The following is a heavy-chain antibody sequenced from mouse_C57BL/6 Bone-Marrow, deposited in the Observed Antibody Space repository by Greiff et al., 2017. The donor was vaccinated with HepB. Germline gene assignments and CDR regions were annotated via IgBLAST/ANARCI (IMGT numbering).Heavy chain of an antibody. V-gene: IGHV1-81*01. CDR3: ANYYSGSSYWYFDV. Sequence: VQGVESGAELARPGASVKLSCKASGYTFTSYGISWVKQRTGQGLEWIGEIYPRSGNTYYNEKFKGKATLTADKSSSTAYMELRSLTSEDSAVYFCANYYSGSSYWYFDVWGTGTTVTVSS. D-gene: IGHD1-1*01. CDR2: IYPRSGNT. J-gene: IGHJ1*03. CDR1: GYTFTSYG.